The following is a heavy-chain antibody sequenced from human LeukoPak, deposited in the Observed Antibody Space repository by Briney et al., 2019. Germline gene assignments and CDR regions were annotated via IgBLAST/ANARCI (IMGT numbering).Heavy chain of an antibody. CDR2: MYYSGST. D-gene: IGHD3-22*01. CDR3: ARDFRLSSGYYENYFDY. CDR1: GGSISSSSYY. J-gene: IGHJ4*02. V-gene: IGHV4-39*07. Sequence: PSETLSLTCTVSGGSISSSSYYWSWIRQPPGKGLEWIGSMYYSGSTYYNPSLKSRGTISVDTSKNQFSLNLRSVTAADTAVYYCARDFRLSSGYYENYFDYWGQGTLVTVSS.